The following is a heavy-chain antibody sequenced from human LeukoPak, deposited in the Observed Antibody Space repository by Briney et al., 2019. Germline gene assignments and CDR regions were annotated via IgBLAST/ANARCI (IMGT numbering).Heavy chain of an antibody. V-gene: IGHV3-64D*06. Sequence: TGGSLRLSCSASGFTFSSYAMHWVRQAPGKGLEYVSGISSNGGITRYADSVKGRFTISRDNSKNTLYLQMSSLRAENTAVYYCVKDRSQGYCSGGSCYIFDYWGQGTLVTVSS. CDR2: ISSNGGIT. CDR3: VKDRSQGYCSGGSCYIFDY. J-gene: IGHJ4*02. D-gene: IGHD2-15*01. CDR1: GFTFSSYA.